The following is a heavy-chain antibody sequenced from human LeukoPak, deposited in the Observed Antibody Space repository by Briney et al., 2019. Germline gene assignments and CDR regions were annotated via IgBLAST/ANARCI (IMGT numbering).Heavy chain of an antibody. CDR1: GFTFSSYA. J-gene: IGHJ3*02. V-gene: IGHV1-69*06. CDR3: AREESSLDAFDI. D-gene: IGHD6-13*01. Sequence: PGGSLRLSCAASGFTFSSYAISWVRQAPGQGLEWMGGIIPIFGTANYAQKFQGRVTITADKSTSTAYMELSGLRSEDTAVYYCAREESSLDAFDIWGQGTMVTVSS. CDR2: IIPIFGTA.